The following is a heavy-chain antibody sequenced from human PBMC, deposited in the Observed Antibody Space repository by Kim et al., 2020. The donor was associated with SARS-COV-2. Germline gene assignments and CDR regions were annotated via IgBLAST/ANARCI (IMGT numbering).Heavy chain of an antibody. J-gene: IGHJ6*02. D-gene: IGHD4-17*01. V-gene: IGHV3-23*01. Sequence: GGSLRLSCAASGFTFSSYAMSWVRQAPGKGLEWVSAISGSGGSTYYADSVKGRFTISRDNSKNTLYLQMNSLRAEDTAVYYCAKGDDYGGNSGYYYYGMDVWGQGTTVTVSS. CDR2: ISGSGGST. CDR1: GFTFSSYA. CDR3: AKGDDYGGNSGYYYYGMDV.